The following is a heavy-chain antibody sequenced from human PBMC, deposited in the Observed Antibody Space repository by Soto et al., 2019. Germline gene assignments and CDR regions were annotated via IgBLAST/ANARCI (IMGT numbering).Heavy chain of an antibody. CDR3: ARWGGSSCSGDNCFDKAFDY. V-gene: IGHV1-69*06. CDR1: GGTFNSYA. CDR2: IIPISGTA. D-gene: IGHD2-15*01. Sequence: QVRLVQSGAEVKKPESSVKVSCKPSGGTFNSYAIHWVRQAPGQGLEWMGAIIPISGTANSAQKFQGRVTITADKSTSTLYMDLSSLRSEDTAVYYCARWGGSSCSGDNCFDKAFDYWGQGTLVTVSS. J-gene: IGHJ4*02.